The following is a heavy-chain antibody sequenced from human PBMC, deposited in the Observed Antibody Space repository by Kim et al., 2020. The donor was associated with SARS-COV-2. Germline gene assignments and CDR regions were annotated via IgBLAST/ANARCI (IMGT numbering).Heavy chain of an antibody. J-gene: IGHJ3*02. CDR3: ARSASGYYWGFDAFDI. V-gene: IGHV4-59*13. CDR1: GGSISSYY. Sequence: SETLSLTCTVSGGSISSYYWSWIRQPPGKGLEWIGYIYYSGSTNYNPSLKSRVTISVDTSKNQFSLKLSSVTAADTAVYYCARSASGYYWGFDAFDIWGQGTMVTVSS. CDR2: IYYSGST. D-gene: IGHD3-22*01.